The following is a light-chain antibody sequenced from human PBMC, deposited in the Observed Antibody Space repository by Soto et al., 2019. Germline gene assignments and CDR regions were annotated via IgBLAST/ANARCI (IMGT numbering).Light chain of an antibody. Sequence: EIVLTQSPGTLSLSPGERATLSCRASQRINSRYLAWYQQKPGQAPRLLIYGASSRATGIPDRFSGSGSGIDFTLTISRLEPEDFAVYYCQQLGSSPGFTFGPGTKVDI. CDR3: QQLGSSPGFT. CDR1: QRINSRY. CDR2: GAS. J-gene: IGKJ3*01. V-gene: IGKV3-20*01.